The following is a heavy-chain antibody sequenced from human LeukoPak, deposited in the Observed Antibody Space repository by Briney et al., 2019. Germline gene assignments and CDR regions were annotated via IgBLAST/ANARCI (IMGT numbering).Heavy chain of an antibody. Sequence: SETLSLTCTVSGGSISGYYWSWIRQPPGKGLEWIGFISYSGGTNYNPSLKSRVTISVDTSKNQFSLKLNSVTAADTAVYYCARHGGSYTFDYWGQGTLVTVSS. D-gene: IGHD1-26*01. CDR2: ISYSGGT. CDR1: GGSISGYY. J-gene: IGHJ4*02. V-gene: IGHV4-59*08. CDR3: ARHGGSYTFDY.